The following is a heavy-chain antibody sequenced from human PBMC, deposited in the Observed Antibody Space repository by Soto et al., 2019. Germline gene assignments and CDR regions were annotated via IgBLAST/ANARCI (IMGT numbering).Heavy chain of an antibody. CDR2: IYYSGST. CDR3: ARARPDGSGTFDY. D-gene: IGHD3-10*01. Sequence: QVQLQESGPGLVKPSETLSLTCTVSGGSISSYYWSWIRQPPRKGLEWIGYIYYSGSTNYNPSLKSRVTMSVDTSKNQFSRKLSSVTAADTAVYYGARARPDGSGTFDYCGQGTLVTVSS. V-gene: IGHV4-59*01. CDR1: GGSISSYY. J-gene: IGHJ4*02.